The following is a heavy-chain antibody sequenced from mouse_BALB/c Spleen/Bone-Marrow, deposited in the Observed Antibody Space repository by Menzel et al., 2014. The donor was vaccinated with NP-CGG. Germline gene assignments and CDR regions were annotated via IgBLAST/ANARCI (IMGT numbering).Heavy chain of an antibody. J-gene: IGHJ4*01. V-gene: IGHV14-3*02. CDR1: GFNIKDTY. CDR2: IDPANGNT. Sequence: EVMLVESGAELVKPGASVKLSCTASGFNIKDTYMHWVKQRPEQGLEWIGRIDPANGNTKYDPKFQGKATITADTPSNTAYLQLSSLTSEDTAVYYCARWDGNYIYAMDYWGQGTSVTVSS. CDR3: ARWDGNYIYAMDY. D-gene: IGHD2-1*01.